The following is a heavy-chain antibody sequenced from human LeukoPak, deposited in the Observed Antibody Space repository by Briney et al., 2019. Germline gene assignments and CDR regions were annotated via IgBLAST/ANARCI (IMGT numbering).Heavy chain of an antibody. V-gene: IGHV1-46*01. D-gene: IGHD3-22*01. CDR2: INPSGGRT. CDR1: GYTFTSYF. CDR3: ARDARDSSGYYHSRFDY. J-gene: IGHJ4*02. Sequence: ASVKVSCKASGYTFTSYFMHWVRQAPGQGLEWIGIINPSGGRTSYGQKFQGRVTMTRDTSTSTVYMELSSLRSEDTAVYYCARDARDSSGYYHSRFDYWGQGTLVTVSS.